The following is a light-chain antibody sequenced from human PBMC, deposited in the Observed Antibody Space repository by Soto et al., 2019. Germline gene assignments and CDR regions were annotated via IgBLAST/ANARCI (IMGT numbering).Light chain of an antibody. J-gene: IGKJ2*01. CDR2: GAS. CDR3: QQYNDWPPGYT. Sequence: EIVLTQSPGTLSLSPGERATLSCRASQSVSSSYLAWYQQKPGQAPRLLIYGASSRATGIPDRFSGSGSGTDFTLTISGLQSEDFAVYYCQQYNDWPPGYTFGQGTKVDI. CDR1: QSVSSSY. V-gene: IGKV3-20*01.